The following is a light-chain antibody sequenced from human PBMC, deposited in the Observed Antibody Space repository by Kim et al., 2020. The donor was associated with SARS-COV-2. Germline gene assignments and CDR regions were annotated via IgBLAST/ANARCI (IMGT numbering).Light chain of an antibody. J-gene: IGLJ3*02. CDR2: LNGDGSH. CDR1: SGQSRSA. V-gene: IGLV4-69*01. CDR3: QTWGTGVWV. Sequence: ASVKLTCTLSSGQSRSAIAWHQQQPEKGPRYLMKLNGDGSHTKGDGIPDRFSGSSSGTDRYLTISSLQSEDEADYYCQTWGTGVWVFGGGTQLTVL.